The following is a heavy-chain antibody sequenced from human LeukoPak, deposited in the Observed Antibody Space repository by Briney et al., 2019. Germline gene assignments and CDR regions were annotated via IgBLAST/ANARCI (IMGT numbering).Heavy chain of an antibody. CDR2: IYYSGST. J-gene: IGHJ5*02. V-gene: IGHV4-59*08. CDR3: ARSYGSGSYGYWFDP. Sequence: SETLSLTCTVSGGSISSYYWSWIRQPPGKGLEWVGYIYYSGSTNYNTSLKSRATITVDTTKNQFSLKLTSVTAADTAVYYCARSYGSGSYGYWFDPWGQGTLVTVSS. D-gene: IGHD3-10*01. CDR1: GGSISSYY.